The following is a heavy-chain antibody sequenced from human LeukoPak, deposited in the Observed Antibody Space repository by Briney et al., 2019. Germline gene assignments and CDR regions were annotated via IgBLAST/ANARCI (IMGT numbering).Heavy chain of an antibody. J-gene: IGHJ4*02. CDR1: GGSISSYY. D-gene: IGHD6-19*01. Sequence: SETLSLTCTVPGGSISSYYWSWIRQPPGKGLEWIGYIYYSGSTNYNPSLKSRVTISVDTSKNQFSLKLSSVTAADTAVYYCARPYTSGWYPFDYWGQGTLVTVSS. V-gene: IGHV4-59*08. CDR2: IYYSGST. CDR3: ARPYTSGWYPFDY.